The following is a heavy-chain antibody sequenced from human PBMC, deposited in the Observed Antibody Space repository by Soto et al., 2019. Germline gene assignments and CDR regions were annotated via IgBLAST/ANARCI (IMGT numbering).Heavy chain of an antibody. D-gene: IGHD6-6*01. CDR3: ESSSPPISYYYCGMDV. Sequence: QVQLVQSGAEVKKPGSSVKVSCKASGGTFSSYAISWVRQAPGQGLEWMGGIIPIFGTANYAQKFQGRVTITADESTSTAYMELSSLRSEDTAVYYCESSSPPISYYYCGMDVWGQGTTVTVSS. J-gene: IGHJ6*02. CDR1: GGTFSSYA. V-gene: IGHV1-69*01. CDR2: IIPIFGTA.